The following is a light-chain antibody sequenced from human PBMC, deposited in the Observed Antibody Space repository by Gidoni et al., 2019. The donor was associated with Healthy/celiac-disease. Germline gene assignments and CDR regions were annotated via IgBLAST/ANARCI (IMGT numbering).Light chain of an antibody. Sequence: DIVMTQPPDSLAVSLGERATINCKSSQSVLYSSNNKNYLAWYQQKPGQPPKLLIYWASTRESGVPDRFSGSGSGTDFTLTISSLQAEDGAVYYCQQYYSTPTFGQGTKVEIK. V-gene: IGKV4-1*01. CDR3: QQYYSTPT. CDR2: WAS. J-gene: IGKJ1*01. CDR1: QSVLYSSNNKNY.